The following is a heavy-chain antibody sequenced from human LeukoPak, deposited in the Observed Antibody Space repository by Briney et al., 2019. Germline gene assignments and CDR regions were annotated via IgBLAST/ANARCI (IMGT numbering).Heavy chain of an antibody. J-gene: IGHJ4*02. Sequence: GGSLRLSCTASGLTFSSYTMSWVRQAPGKGLKWVSTITTGGPNTYYADSVKGRFTVSRDDSKNTLYLQMNSLRAEDTAVYYCAKDGGLWVSAHWGDSWGRGTLVTVSS. CDR2: ITTGGPNT. D-gene: IGHD7-27*01. CDR1: GLTFSSYT. CDR3: AKDGGLWVSAHWGDS. V-gene: IGHV3-23*01.